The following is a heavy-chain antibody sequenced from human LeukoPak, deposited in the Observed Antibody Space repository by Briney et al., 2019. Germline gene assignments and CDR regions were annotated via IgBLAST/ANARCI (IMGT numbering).Heavy chain of an antibody. CDR2: IFWDDDD. CDR1: GFSFSTSEVA. V-gene: IGHV2-5*02. CDR3: AHRRSYGDYDY. J-gene: IGHJ4*02. Sequence: SGPTLVKPTQTLTLTCTFSGFSFSTSEVAVGWIRQPPGKALEWLALIFWDDDDRYSPSLKNRLTITKDTSKNQVVLTMTSMDPLDTATYYCAHRRSYGDYDYWGQGTLLSVSS. D-gene: IGHD4-17*01.